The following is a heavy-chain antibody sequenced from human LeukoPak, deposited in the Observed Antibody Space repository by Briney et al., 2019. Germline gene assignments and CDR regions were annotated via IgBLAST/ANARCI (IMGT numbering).Heavy chain of an antibody. D-gene: IGHD6-13*01. V-gene: IGHV4-39*07. CDR3: AREAAAAGENYFDY. Sequence: SETLSLTCTVSGGSISSSSYYWGWIRQPPGKGLEWIGSIYHSGSTYYNPSLKSRVTISVDTSKNQFSLKLSSVTAADTAVYYCAREAAAAGENYFDYWGQGTLVTVSS. CDR2: IYHSGST. J-gene: IGHJ4*02. CDR1: GGSISSSSYY.